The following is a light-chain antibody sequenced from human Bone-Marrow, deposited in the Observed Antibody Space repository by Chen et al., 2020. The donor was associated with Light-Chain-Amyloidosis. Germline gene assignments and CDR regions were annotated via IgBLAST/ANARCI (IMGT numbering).Light chain of an antibody. V-gene: IGKV2-40*01. Sequence: DIVMTQTPLSLSVTPGEPASISCRSSQTLWDSDDGNTYLDWFLQKPGQSPQLLIYMVSHRASGVPDRCSGSGSGTDDTLKSSGVEAEDVGVYYCMQRIEFPFTFGGGTKVEIK. CDR3: MQRIEFPFT. J-gene: IGKJ4*01. CDR1: QTLWDSDDGNTY. CDR2: MVS.